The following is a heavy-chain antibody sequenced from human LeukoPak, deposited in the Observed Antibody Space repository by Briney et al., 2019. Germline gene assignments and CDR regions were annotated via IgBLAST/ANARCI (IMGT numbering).Heavy chain of an antibody. CDR2: IFYSGDT. V-gene: IGHV4-30-4*01. D-gene: IGHD3-22*01. J-gene: IGHJ4*02. Sequence: SQTLSLTCTVSGGSISSGDYYWSWIRQPPGKGLEWLVYIFYSGDTYYNPSLKSRVTISVDTSYNQSSLRLSSVTAADTAVYYCARILRGFYDSSGYSDYWGQGTLVTVSS. CDR1: GGSISSGDYY. CDR3: ARILRGFYDSSGYSDY.